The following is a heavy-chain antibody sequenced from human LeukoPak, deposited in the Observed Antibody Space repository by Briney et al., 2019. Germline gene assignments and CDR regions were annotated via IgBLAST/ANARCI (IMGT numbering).Heavy chain of an antibody. CDR2: IYSGGTT. D-gene: IGHD5-18*01. CDR3: AKYSYGYIGPFDY. CDR1: GFTVSGNY. Sequence: GGSLRLSCAVSGFTVSGNYMSWVRQAPGKGLEWVSLIYSGGTTYYADSVKGRFTISRDNSKNTLYLQMNSLRAEDTAVYYCAKYSYGYIGPFDYWGQGTLVTVSS. J-gene: IGHJ4*02. V-gene: IGHV3-53*01.